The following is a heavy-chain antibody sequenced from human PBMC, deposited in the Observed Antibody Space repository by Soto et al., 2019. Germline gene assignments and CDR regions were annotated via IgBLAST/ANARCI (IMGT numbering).Heavy chain of an antibody. CDR1: GSNFVSRA. D-gene: IGHD3-10*01. Sequence: GALRLSSEASGSNFVSRAMSWVRQAPGGGLGSVSTITDNGGDSKYADSVRGRFTISRDNSKKILYLQMRNMRADDSAVYYCVRGSQDSYPGSRIFDVWGRGTLV. CDR3: VRGSQDSYPGSRIFDV. V-gene: IGHV3-23*01. CDR2: ITDNGGDS. J-gene: IGHJ4*02.